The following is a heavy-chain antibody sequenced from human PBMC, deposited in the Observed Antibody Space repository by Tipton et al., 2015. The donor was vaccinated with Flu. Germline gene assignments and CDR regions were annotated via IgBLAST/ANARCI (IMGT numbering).Heavy chain of an antibody. CDR2: IYTSGST. CDR1: GGSISSGSYY. J-gene: IGHJ3*02. V-gene: IGHV4-61*02. CDR3: ARGVIYYDSSGPITDAFDI. Sequence: TLSLTCTVSGGSISSGSYYWSWIRQPAGKGLEWIGRIYTSGSTNYNPSLKSRVTISVDTSKNQFSLKLSSVTAADTAVYYCARGVIYYDSSGPITDAFDICGQGTMVTVSS. D-gene: IGHD3-22*01.